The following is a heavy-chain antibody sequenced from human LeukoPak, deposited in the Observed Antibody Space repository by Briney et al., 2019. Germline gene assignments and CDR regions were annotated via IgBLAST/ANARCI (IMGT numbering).Heavy chain of an antibody. CDR3: ARGQKYRSGYTVTELGSGYFDY. CDR2: IYYRMTS. CDR1: GDSISTYY. V-gene: IGHV4-59*01. Sequence: SETLSLTCTVSGDSISTYYWSWIRQPPGKGLEWIGYIYYRMTSDYNPSLKSRVTMSVDMSTRQISLKLSSVTAADTAVYYCARGQKYRSGYTVTELGSGYFDYWGQGTLVTVSS. D-gene: IGHD5-18*01. J-gene: IGHJ4*02.